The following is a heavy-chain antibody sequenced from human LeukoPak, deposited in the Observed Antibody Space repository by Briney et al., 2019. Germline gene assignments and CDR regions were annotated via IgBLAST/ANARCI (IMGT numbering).Heavy chain of an antibody. CDR3: ARHYYGSGNYFDY. CDR1: GGSISSYNW. D-gene: IGHD3-10*01. V-gene: IGHV4-28*01. Sequence: SGTLSLTCAVSGGSISSYNWWGWIRQPPGKGLEWIGYIYYSGNTYYNPSLKSRVTMSVDTSKNQFSLKLTSVAAADTAVYYCARHYYGSGNYFDYWGQGTLVTVSS. J-gene: IGHJ4*02. CDR2: IYYSGNT.